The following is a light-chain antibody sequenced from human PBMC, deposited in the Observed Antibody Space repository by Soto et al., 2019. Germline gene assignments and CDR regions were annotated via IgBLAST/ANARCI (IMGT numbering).Light chain of an antibody. J-gene: IGLJ1*01. CDR1: SSDVGGYNY. Sequence: QSALTQPRSVSGSPGQSVTISCTGTSSDVGGYNYVSWYQQYPGKAPKLIIYDVNKRPSGVPDRFSGSKSGNTASLTISGLQAEDEADSYCCSYAGNYYVFGTGTKLTVL. CDR3: CSYAGNYYV. V-gene: IGLV2-11*01. CDR2: DVN.